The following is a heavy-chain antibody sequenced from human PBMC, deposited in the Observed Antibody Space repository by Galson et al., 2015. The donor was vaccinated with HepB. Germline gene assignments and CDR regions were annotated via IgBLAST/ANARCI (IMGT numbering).Heavy chain of an antibody. CDR1: GYTFTGYY. CDR3: ARGIRVSGYSSGWYRFDRGSGMDV. J-gene: IGHJ6*02. CDR2: INPNSGGT. Sequence: SVKVSCKASGYTFTGYYMHWVRQAPGQGLEWMGWINPNSGGTNYAQKFQGRVTMTRDTSISTAYMELSRLGSDDTAVYYCARGIRVSGYSSGWYRFDRGSGMDVWGQGTTVTVSS. V-gene: IGHV1-2*02. D-gene: IGHD6-19*01.